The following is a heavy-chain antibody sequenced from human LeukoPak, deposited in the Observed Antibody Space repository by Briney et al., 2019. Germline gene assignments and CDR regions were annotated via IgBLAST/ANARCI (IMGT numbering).Heavy chain of an antibody. CDR3: ARSVYYYYHMDV. Sequence: GGSLRLSCAASGFTFNNNAMNWVRQAPGKGLVWVSHINSDGRSTNYADSVKGRFTISRDNAKNTLYVQMSSLRAEDTAVYYCARSVYYYYHMDVWGKGTTVTVSS. CDR2: INSDGRST. J-gene: IGHJ6*03. V-gene: IGHV3-74*01. CDR1: GFTFNNNA.